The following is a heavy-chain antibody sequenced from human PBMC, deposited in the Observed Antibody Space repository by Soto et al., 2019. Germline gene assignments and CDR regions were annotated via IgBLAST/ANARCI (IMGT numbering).Heavy chain of an antibody. CDR2: ISGSGGST. D-gene: IGHD6-19*01. V-gene: IGHV3-23*01. J-gene: IGHJ4*02. Sequence: GGSLRLSCAASGFTFSSYAMSWVRQAPGKGLEWVSAISGSGGSTYYADSVKGRFTISRDNSKNTLYLQMNSLRAEDTAVYYCAKDRSTGPGKVSSGLYDYSGQGTLVTVSS. CDR1: GFTFSSYA. CDR3: AKDRSTGPGKVSSGLYDY.